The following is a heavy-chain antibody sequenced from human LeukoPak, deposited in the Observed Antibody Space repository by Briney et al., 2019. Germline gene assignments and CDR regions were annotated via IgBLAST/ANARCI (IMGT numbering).Heavy chain of an antibody. Sequence: GASVKVSCKASGYTFTNYGISWVGQAPGQGLEWMGWISVYTGKTYHAQKFQARVTMTTDTSTTTAYMELRSLRSDDAAVYYCAKDRGWQSAVYAAGAVEHWGQGTLVTVSS. CDR3: AKDRGWQSAVYAAGAVEH. CDR1: GYTFTNYG. V-gene: IGHV1-18*01. CDR2: ISVYTGKT. D-gene: IGHD5/OR15-5a*01. J-gene: IGHJ4*02.